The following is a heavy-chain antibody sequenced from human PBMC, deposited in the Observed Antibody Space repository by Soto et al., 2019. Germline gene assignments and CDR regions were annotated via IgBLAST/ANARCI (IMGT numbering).Heavy chain of an antibody. D-gene: IGHD3-10*01. Sequence: QVQLVESGGGVVQPGRSLRLSCAASGFTFSSYAMHWVRQAPGKGLEWVAVISYDGSNNYYADSVKGRFTISRDNSKNTLYLQMNSLRAEDTAVYYCARDPMGRYCGSGSYYFDYWGQGTLVTVSS. CDR3: ARDPMGRYCGSGSYYFDY. J-gene: IGHJ4*02. CDR1: GFTFSSYA. V-gene: IGHV3-30-3*01. CDR2: ISYDGSNN.